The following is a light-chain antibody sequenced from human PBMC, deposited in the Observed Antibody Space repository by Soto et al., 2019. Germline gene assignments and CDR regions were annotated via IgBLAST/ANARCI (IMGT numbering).Light chain of an antibody. Sequence: QSVLTQPPSVSGAPGQRVTISCTGSSSNIGAGNDVHWYQQPPGTAPKLIIYGNSNRPSGVPHRFSGSKSGTSASLALTGLQAEDEADYYCQPYVSRLSGYVFGTGTKVTVL. CDR2: GNS. J-gene: IGLJ1*01. CDR3: QPYVSRLSGYV. CDR1: SSNIGAGND. V-gene: IGLV1-40*01.